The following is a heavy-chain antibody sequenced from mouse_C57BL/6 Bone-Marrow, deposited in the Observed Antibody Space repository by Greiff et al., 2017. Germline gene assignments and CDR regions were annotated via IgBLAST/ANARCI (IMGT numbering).Heavy chain of an antibody. V-gene: IGHV1-69*01. CDR3: VVITTVVYYYAMDY. Sequence: QVQLQQPGAELVMPGASVKLSCKASGYTFTSYWMHWVKQRPGQGLEWIGEIDPSDSYTNYNQKFKGKSTLTVDKSSSTAYMQLRSLTSEDSAVYYCVVITTVVYYYAMDYWGQGTSVTVSS. CDR1: GYTFTSYW. CDR2: IDPSDSYT. D-gene: IGHD1-1*01. J-gene: IGHJ4*01.